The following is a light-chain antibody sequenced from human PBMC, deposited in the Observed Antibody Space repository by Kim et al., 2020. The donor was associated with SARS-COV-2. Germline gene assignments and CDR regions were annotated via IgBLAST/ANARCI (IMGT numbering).Light chain of an antibody. Sequence: LSPGESASLSCRASQSVRNYLAWYQQRPGQAPRLLIYDVSNRATGIPARFTGSGSGTDFTLTINSLEPEDFAVYYCQQRSNWPWTFGQGTKVDIK. CDR2: DVS. J-gene: IGKJ1*01. CDR3: QQRSNWPWT. V-gene: IGKV3-11*01. CDR1: QSVRNY.